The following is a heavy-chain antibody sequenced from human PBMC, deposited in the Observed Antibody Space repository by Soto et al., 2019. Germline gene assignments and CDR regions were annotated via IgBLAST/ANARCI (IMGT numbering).Heavy chain of an antibody. V-gene: IGHV3-74*01. J-gene: IGHJ2*01. CDR3: ARRVPVAGTANWYFDL. CDR2: INGDGSNT. CDR1: GFTFSSYW. D-gene: IGHD6-19*01. Sequence: EEQLVESGGGLAQPGGYLRLSCAASGFTFSSYWIHWVRQAPGKGLLWVSRINGDGSNTGYADSVKGRFTISRDNGKRTVYLQMHSLRDEDTAVYYCARRVPVAGTANWYFDLWGRGTLVTVSS.